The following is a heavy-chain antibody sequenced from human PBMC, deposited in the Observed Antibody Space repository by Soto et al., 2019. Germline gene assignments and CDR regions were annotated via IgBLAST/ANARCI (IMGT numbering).Heavy chain of an antibody. J-gene: IGHJ4*02. CDR2: ISSSSSYI. CDR1: GFTFSSYS. V-gene: IGHV3-21*01. D-gene: IGHD3-10*01. CDR3: ARDPYGSGSYYIFDY. Sequence: PGGSLRLSCAASGFTFSSYSMNWVRQAPGKGLEWVSSISSSSSYIYYADSVKGRFTISRDNAKNSLYLQMNSLRAEDTAVYYCARDPYGSGSYYIFDYWGQGTLVTSPQ.